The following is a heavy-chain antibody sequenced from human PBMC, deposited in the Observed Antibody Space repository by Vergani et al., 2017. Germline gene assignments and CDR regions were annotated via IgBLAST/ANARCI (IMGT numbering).Heavy chain of an antibody. CDR3: TGHSTVEWLVKLGWIDP. CDR2: IYYSGST. CDR1: GASIRSSNYY. D-gene: IGHD6-19*01. J-gene: IGHJ5*02. V-gene: IGHV4-39*01. Sequence: QLQLQESGPGLVKPSATLSLTCSVSGASIRSSNYYWGWIRQPPGKGLEWIASIYYSGSTYYNPSLKSRVTISVDTSKNQFPLKLSSLTAADTAVYFCTGHSTVEWLVKLGWIDPWGQGILVTVSS.